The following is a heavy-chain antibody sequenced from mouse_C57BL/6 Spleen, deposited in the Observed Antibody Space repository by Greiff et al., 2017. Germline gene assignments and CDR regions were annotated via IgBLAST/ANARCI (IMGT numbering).Heavy chain of an antibody. CDR2: IDPSDSYT. J-gene: IGHJ1*03. D-gene: IGHD1-1*01. V-gene: IGHV1-69*01. Sequence: QVQLQQSGAELVMPGASVKLSCKASGYTFTSYWMHWVKQRPGQGLEWIGEIDPSDSYTNYNQKFKGKSTLTVDKSSSTAYMQLSSLTSEDSAVYYCALYYYGSSWYFDVWGTGTTVTVSS. CDR3: ALYYYGSSWYFDV. CDR1: GYTFTSYW.